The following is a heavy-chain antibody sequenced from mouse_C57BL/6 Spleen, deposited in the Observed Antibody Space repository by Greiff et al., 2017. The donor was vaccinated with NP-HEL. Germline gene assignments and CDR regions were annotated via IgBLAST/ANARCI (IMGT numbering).Heavy chain of an antibody. CDR3: ARDYWGYFDV. CDR1: GYTFTSYW. D-gene: IGHD1-1*02. J-gene: IGHJ1*03. CDR2: IDPSDSET. V-gene: IGHV1-52*01. Sequence: QVQLQQPGAELVRPGSSVKLSCKASGYTFTSYWMHWVKQRPIQGLEWIGNIDPSDSETHYNQKFKDKATLTVDKSSSTAYMQLSSLTAEDSAVYYCARDYWGYFDVWGTGTTVTVSS.